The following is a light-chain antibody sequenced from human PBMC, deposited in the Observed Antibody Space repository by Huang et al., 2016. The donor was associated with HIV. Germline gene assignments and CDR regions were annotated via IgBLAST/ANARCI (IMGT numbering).Light chain of an antibody. J-gene: IGKJ2*01. CDR2: LGS. V-gene: IGKV2-28*01. Sequence: DIVVSQSPLSLPVTPGETASISCRSTQSLLRSDGHNYVNWYLQKAGRSPQLLSYLGSNRASGVPDRFSGRGSGTEFTLIISRVEAADVGVYYCMQTLQTPYTFGRGTKLEIK. CDR1: QSLLRSDGHNY. CDR3: MQTLQTPYT.